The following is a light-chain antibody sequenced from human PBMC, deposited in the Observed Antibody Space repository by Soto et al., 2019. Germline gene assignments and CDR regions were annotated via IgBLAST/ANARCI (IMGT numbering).Light chain of an antibody. Sequence: DVQMTQSPSSLSASVGDRVTITCRASQSISSYLNWYQHKPGKAPKLLIYDASNLETRVPSRFSGSESGTDFTFTISSLQPEDFATYYCQQYDNLPLTFGGGTKGDIK. V-gene: IGKV1-33*01. J-gene: IGKJ4*01. CDR3: QQYDNLPLT. CDR2: DAS. CDR1: QSISSY.